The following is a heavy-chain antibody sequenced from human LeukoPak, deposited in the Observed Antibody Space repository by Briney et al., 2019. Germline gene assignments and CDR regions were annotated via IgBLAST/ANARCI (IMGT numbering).Heavy chain of an antibody. J-gene: IGHJ4*02. CDR1: GYSFTSYW. D-gene: IGHD2-15*01. CDR3: ARRGGYCNGGSCHDY. V-gene: IGHV5-51*01. Sequence: GESLKISCKGSGYSFTSYWIGWVRQMPGKGLEWMGIIYPGDSDTRYSPSFQGQVTISGDKSISTAYLQWSSLKASDTAMYYCARRGGYCNGGSCHDYWGQGTLVTVSS. CDR2: IYPGDSDT.